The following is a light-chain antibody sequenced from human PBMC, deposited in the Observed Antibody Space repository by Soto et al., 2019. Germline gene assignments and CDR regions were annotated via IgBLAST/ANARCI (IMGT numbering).Light chain of an antibody. CDR2: DVS. V-gene: IGLV2-14*03. CDR3: SSYTSSSLHV. Sequence: QSVLTQPASVSGSPGQSITISCTGTSSDVGGYNYVSWYQQHPGKAPKLMIYDVSNRPSGVSYRFSGSKSGNTASLTISGLQAEDEAYYYCSSYTSSSLHVFGTGTKVTVL. CDR1: SSDVGGYNY. J-gene: IGLJ1*01.